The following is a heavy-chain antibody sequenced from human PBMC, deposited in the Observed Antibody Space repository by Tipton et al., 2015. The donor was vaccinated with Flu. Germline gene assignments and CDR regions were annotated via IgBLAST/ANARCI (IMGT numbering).Heavy chain of an antibody. J-gene: IGHJ5*02. D-gene: IGHD6-13*01. Sequence: TLSLTCTVSGGSIGSYYWSWIRQPAGKGLEWIGRIYTSGSTNYNPSLKSRVTMSVDTSKNQFSLKLSSVTAADTAVYYCARGRSSSWYVWWFDPWGQGTLVTVSS. V-gene: IGHV4-4*07. CDR2: IYTSGST. CDR1: GGSIGSYY. CDR3: ARGRSSSWYVWWFDP.